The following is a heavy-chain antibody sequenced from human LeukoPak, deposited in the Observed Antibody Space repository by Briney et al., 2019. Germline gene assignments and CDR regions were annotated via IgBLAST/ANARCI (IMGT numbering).Heavy chain of an antibody. Sequence: ASVKVSCKASGYTFTGYYMHWVRQAPGQGLEWMGWINPNSGGTNYAQKFQGRVTMTRDTSISTAYMELSRLRSDDTAVYYCARGFVRGDIPARNWFDPWGQGTLVTVSS. D-gene: IGHD3-10*02. CDR3: ARGFVRGDIPARNWFDP. J-gene: IGHJ5*02. CDR1: GYTFTGYY. CDR2: INPNSGGT. V-gene: IGHV1-2*02.